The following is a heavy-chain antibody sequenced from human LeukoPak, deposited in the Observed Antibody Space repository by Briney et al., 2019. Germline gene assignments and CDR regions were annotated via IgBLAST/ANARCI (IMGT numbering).Heavy chain of an antibody. CDR2: ISSSSSYI. V-gene: IGHV3-21*01. Sequence: SGGSLRLSCAASGFTFSSYSPNWVRQAPGKGLEWVSSISSSSSYIYYADSVKGRFTISRDNAKNSLYLQMNSLRAEDTAVYYCAELGITMIGGVWGKGTTVTISS. D-gene: IGHD3-10*02. CDR3: AELGITMIGGV. J-gene: IGHJ6*04. CDR1: GFTFSSYS.